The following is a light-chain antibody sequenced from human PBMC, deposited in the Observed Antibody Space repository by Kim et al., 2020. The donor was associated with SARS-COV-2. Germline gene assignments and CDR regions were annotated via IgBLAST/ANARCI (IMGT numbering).Light chain of an antibody. Sequence: VPLGQTDRITGQGDSLRTDYTTWFQQKQGQAPIVVFDGKNNRPTGSPDRFSGSSSGNTASLTITATQAGGESDYYCNTRDNNDNVLFGGGTQLTVL. CDR3: NTRDNNDNVL. CDR2: GKN. V-gene: IGLV3-19*01. J-gene: IGLJ2*01. CDR1: SLRTDY.